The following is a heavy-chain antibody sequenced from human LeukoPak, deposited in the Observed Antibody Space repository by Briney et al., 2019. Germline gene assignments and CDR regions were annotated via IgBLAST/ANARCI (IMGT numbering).Heavy chain of an antibody. CDR2: ISQDSRNV. Sequence: PGGSLRLSCAGSGFILSNYYMSWIRQAPGKGLEWISYISQDSRNVYYADSVKGRFTISRDNAKDTLYLQMNSLRADDSAVYYCVREQLRSLGWPDYWGQGTLVTVSS. V-gene: IGHV3-11*01. CDR1: GFILSNYY. CDR3: VREQLRSLGWPDY. J-gene: IGHJ4*02. D-gene: IGHD3-3*01.